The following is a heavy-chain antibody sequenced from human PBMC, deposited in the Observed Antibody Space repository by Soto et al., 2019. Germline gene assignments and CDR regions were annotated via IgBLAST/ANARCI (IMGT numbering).Heavy chain of an antibody. CDR2: IYYSGST. D-gene: IGHD5-18*01. J-gene: IGHJ4*02. V-gene: IGHV4-59*01. CDR1: GGSISSYY. CDR3: ARVGIHLCFPYYFDY. Sequence: KPSETLSLTCTVSGGSISSYYWSWIRQPPGKGLEWIGYIYYSGSTNYNPSLKSRVTLSVDTSKNQFSLKPSSVTAADTAVYYCARVGIHLCFPYYFDYRGQGTLVPVSS.